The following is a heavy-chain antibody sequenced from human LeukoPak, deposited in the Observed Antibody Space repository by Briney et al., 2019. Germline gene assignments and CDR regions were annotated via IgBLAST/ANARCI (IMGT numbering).Heavy chain of an antibody. CDR3: AKDALTYCSGGSCRLRAVDY. CDR2: ISYDGSNK. Sequence: QSGGSLRLSCAASGFTFSSYGMHWVRQAPGKGLEWVAVISYDGSNKYYADSVKGRFTISRDNSKNTLYLQMNSLRAEDTAVYYCAKDALTYCSGGSCRLRAVDYWGQGTLVTVSS. V-gene: IGHV3-30*18. CDR1: GFTFSSYG. D-gene: IGHD2-15*01. J-gene: IGHJ4*02.